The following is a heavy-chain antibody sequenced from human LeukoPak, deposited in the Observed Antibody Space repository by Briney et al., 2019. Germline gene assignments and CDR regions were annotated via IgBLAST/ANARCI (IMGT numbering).Heavy chain of an antibody. J-gene: IGHJ4*02. CDR1: GFTFSSYS. CDR2: ISSSSSTI. CDR3: ARENYYVSSGYYSGFDY. Sequence: GGSLRLSCVASGFTFSSYSMNWVRQAPGKGLEWVSYISSSSSTIYYADSVKGRFTISRDNAKNSLYLQMNSLRAEDTAVYYCARENYYVSSGYYSGFDYWGQGTLVTVSS. V-gene: IGHV3-48*01. D-gene: IGHD3-22*01.